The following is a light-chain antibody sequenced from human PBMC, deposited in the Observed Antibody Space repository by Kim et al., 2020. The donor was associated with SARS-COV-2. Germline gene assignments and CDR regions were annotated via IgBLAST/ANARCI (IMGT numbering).Light chain of an antibody. CDR2: RNN. CDR3: AAWDDSLSGWM. Sequence: GQRVTFSCSGSNSNIGNNYVYWFQQFPGTAPKLLIHRNNQRPSGVPARFSGSKSGTSASLAISGLRSEDEADYYCAAWDDSLSGWMFGGGTQLTVL. V-gene: IGLV1-47*01. J-gene: IGLJ3*02. CDR1: NSNIGNNY.